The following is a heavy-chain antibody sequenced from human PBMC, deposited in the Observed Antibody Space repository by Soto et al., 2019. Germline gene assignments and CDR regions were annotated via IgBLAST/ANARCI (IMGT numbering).Heavy chain of an antibody. D-gene: IGHD2-2*01. CDR3: ARELDIVVVPAALTYYYGMDV. Sequence: SETLSLTCTVSGGSISSYYWSWIRQPAGKGLEWIGRIYTSGSTNYNPSLKSRVTMSVDTSKNQFSLKLSSVTAADTAVYYCARELDIVVVPAALTYYYGMDVWGKGTTV. V-gene: IGHV4-4*07. J-gene: IGHJ6*04. CDR2: IYTSGST. CDR1: GGSISSYY.